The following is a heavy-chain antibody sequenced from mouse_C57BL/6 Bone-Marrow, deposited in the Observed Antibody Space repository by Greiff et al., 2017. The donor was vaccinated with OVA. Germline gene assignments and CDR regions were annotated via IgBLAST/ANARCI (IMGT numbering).Heavy chain of an antibody. CDR1: GIAFSRYW. V-gene: IGHV4-1*01. CDR2: INPDSSTI. Sequence: EVHLVESGGGLVQPGGSLKLSCAASGIAFSRYWMSWVRRAPGKGLEWIGEINPDSSTINYAPSLKDKFIISRDNAKNTLYLQVSKVRSEDATLYYCARGSLDYWGQGTTLTVSS. J-gene: IGHJ2*01. CDR3: ARGSLDY. D-gene: IGHD1-1*01.